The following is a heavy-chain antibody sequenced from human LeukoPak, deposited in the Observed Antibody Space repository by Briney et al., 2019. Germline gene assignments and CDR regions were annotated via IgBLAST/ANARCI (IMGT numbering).Heavy chain of an antibody. CDR1: GGTFSSYA. D-gene: IGHD2-8*01. CDR3: ARDTKAARRGFYYYYYYMDV. J-gene: IGHJ6*03. Sequence: ASVKVSCKASGGTFSSYAISWVRQAPGQGLEWMGGIIPIFGTANYAQKFQGRVTITTDESTSTAYMELSSLRSEDTAVYYCARDTKAARRGFYYYYYYMDVWGKGTTVTVSS. CDR2: IIPIFGTA. V-gene: IGHV1-69*05.